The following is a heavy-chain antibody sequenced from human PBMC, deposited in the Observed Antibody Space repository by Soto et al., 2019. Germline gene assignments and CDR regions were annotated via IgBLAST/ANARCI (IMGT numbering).Heavy chain of an antibody. D-gene: IGHD6-13*01. CDR1: GCSFTSYW. V-gene: IGHV5-51*01. Sequence: GESLKISCKGSGCSFTSYWVGWVRQMPGKGLEWMGIIYPGDSDTRYSPSFQGQVTISADKSISTAYLQWSSLKASDTAMYYCARLRRTSSSSYVNWFDPWGQGTLVTVSS. CDR3: ARLRRTSSSSYVNWFDP. J-gene: IGHJ5*02. CDR2: IYPGDSDT.